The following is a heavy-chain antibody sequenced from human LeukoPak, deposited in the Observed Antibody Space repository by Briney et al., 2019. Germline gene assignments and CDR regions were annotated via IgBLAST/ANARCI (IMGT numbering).Heavy chain of an antibody. CDR1: GFTFSSYA. CDR3: AKDRRIQLWLGFDY. D-gene: IGHD5-18*01. Sequence: GGSLRLSCAVSGFTFSSYAMSWVRQAPGKGLEWVSAICGSGGSTYYADSVKGRFTISRDNSKHTLYLQMNRLRAEDTAVYYCAKDRRIQLWLGFDYWGQGTLVTVSS. CDR2: ICGSGGST. J-gene: IGHJ4*02. V-gene: IGHV3-23*01.